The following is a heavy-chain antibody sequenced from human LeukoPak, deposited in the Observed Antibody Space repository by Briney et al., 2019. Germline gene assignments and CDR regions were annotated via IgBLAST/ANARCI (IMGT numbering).Heavy chain of an antibody. CDR1: GFTFSSYS. J-gene: IGHJ4*02. D-gene: IGHD3-10*01. CDR2: ISSSSSYI. Sequence: GPLRLSCAASGFTFSSYSMNWVRQAPGKGLEWVSSISSSSSYIYYADSVKGRFTISRDNAKNSLYLQMNSLRADDTAVYYCARGYGSGSYYNLFDYWGQGTLVTVSS. V-gene: IGHV3-21*01. CDR3: ARGYGSGSYYNLFDY.